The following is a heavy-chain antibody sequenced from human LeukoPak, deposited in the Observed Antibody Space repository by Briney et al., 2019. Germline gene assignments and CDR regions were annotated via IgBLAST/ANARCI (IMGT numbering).Heavy chain of an antibody. J-gene: IGHJ3*02. V-gene: IGHV4-59*01. CDR1: GGSISSYY. CDR3: ARVSDSSGYNDAFDI. CDR2: IYYSGST. D-gene: IGHD3-22*01. Sequence: SETLSLTCTVSGGSISSYYWSWIRQPPGKGLEWIGYIYYSGSTNYNPSLKSRVTISVGTSKNQFSLKLSSVPAADTAVYYCARVSDSSGYNDAFDIWGQGTMVTVSS.